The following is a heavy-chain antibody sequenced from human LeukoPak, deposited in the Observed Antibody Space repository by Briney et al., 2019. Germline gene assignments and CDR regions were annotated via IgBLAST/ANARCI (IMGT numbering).Heavy chain of an antibody. V-gene: IGHV1-2*02. Sequence: GASVRVSCKASGYTFTAYYLHWVRQAPGQGLEWMGWIDPNSVGTNYTQKFQGRVTMTRDTSISTAYMELSRLRSDDTAVYYCARALQIHVWVESPDYWGQGTLVTVSS. CDR1: GYTFTAYY. J-gene: IGHJ4*02. D-gene: IGHD3-16*01. CDR3: ARALQIHVWVESPDY. CDR2: IDPNSVGT.